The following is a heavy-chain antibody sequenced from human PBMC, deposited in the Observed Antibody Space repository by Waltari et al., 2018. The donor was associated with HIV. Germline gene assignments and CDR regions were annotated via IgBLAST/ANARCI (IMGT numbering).Heavy chain of an antibody. V-gene: IGHV3-15*01. J-gene: IGHJ6*02. Sequence: EVQLVESGGGLVKPGGSLRLSCPASGFTFSYVWMSWVSQAPGKGLEWVGRIRSKTDGGTTDYAAPVKGRSVISRDDSRNKLFLQMNSLKTEDTAVYYCTTERLELGYGLDVWGQGTTVTVSS. CDR2: IRSKTDGGTT. CDR1: GFTFSYVW. D-gene: IGHD1-7*01. CDR3: TTERLELGYGLDV.